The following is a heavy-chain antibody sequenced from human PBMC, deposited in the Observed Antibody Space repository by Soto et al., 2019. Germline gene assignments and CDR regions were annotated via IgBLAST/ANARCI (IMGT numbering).Heavy chain of an antibody. V-gene: IGHV3-23*01. Sequence: EVQLLDSGGGLVQPGGSLRLSCEASGFTFSNYAMNWVRQAPGKGLEWVLGISGGAHNTYYADSVKGRFTISRDNSKNPVFWQINSLRAEDTGVYYFGKERLARGFDYWGQGTLVTVSS. CDR3: GKERLARGFDY. J-gene: IGHJ4*02. CDR2: ISGGAHNT. CDR1: GFTFSNYA.